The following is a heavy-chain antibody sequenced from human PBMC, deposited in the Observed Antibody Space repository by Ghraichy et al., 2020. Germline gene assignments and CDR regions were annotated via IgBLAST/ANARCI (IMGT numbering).Heavy chain of an antibody. Sequence: ASVKVSCKASGYTFTSYGISWVRQAPGQGLEWMGWISAYNGNTNYAQKLQGRVTMTTDTSTSTAYMELRSLRSDDTAVYYCARGPGPYYYDSSGYADLGYWGQGTLVTVSS. CDR1: GYTFTSYG. CDR3: ARGPGPYYYDSSGYADLGY. CDR2: ISAYNGNT. V-gene: IGHV1-18*01. D-gene: IGHD3-22*01. J-gene: IGHJ4*02.